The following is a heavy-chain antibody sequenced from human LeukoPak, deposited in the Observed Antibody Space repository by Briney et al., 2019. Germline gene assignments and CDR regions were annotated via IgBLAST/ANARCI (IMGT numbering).Heavy chain of an antibody. J-gene: IGHJ4*02. V-gene: IGHV1-2*02. CDR2: INPNSGGT. CDR1: GYTFTGYY. Sequence: ASVKVSCKASGYTFTGYYMHWVRQAPGQGLEWMGWINPNSGGTNYAQKFQGRVTMTRDTSISTAYMELSRLRSDDTAVYYCARNIGRGYYDSSGYYYDPWGQGTLVTVSS. D-gene: IGHD3-22*01. CDR3: ARNIGRGYYDSSGYYYDP.